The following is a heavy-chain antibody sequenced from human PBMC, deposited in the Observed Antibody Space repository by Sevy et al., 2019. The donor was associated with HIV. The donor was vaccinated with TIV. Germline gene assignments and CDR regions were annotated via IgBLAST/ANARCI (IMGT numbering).Heavy chain of an antibody. Sequence: SETLSLTCTVSGGSISSGGYYWSWIRQRPGKGLEWSVYIYYSGSAYYNPSLKSRVTMSVDTSKNQFSLKLSSVTAADTAVYYCARALPEYSYGSPLYYGMDVWGQGTTVTVSS. CDR2: IYYSGSA. D-gene: IGHD5-18*01. CDR1: GGSISSGGYY. V-gene: IGHV4-31*03. CDR3: ARALPEYSYGSPLYYGMDV. J-gene: IGHJ6*02.